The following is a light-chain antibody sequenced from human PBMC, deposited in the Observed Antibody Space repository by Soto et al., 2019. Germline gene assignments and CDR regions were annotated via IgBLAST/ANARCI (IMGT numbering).Light chain of an antibody. V-gene: IGKV1-33*01. J-gene: IGKJ5*01. Sequence: IQMTQSPSSLSASVGDRVTITCQASQDISNYLNWYQQKPGKAPKLLIYDASNLETGVPSRFSGSGSGTDFTFTISSLQPEDIATYYCQQYDNRLTFGQGTRLAI. CDR2: DAS. CDR1: QDISNY. CDR3: QQYDNRLT.